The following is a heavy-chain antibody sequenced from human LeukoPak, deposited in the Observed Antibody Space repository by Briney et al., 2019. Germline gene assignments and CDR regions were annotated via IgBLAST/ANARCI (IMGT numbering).Heavy chain of an antibody. J-gene: IGHJ4*02. CDR1: GFTFSSYG. CDR2: ISYDGSNK. D-gene: IGHD3-22*01. V-gene: IGHV3-30*18. Sequence: GGSLRLSCAASGFTFSSYGMHWVRQAPGKGLEWVAVISYDGSNKYYADSVKGRFTISRDNSKNTLYLQMNSLRAEDTAVYYCAKDRSTMIGFDYWGQGTLVTVSS. CDR3: AKDRSTMIGFDY.